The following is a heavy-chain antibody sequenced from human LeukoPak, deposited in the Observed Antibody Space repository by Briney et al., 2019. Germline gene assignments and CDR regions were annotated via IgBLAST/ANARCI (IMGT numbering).Heavy chain of an antibody. CDR1: GFTFTSPA. J-gene: IGHJ6*02. D-gene: IGHD3-22*01. V-gene: IGHV1-58*02. Sequence: ASVKVSCKASGFTFTSPAMQWVRQARGQRLEWIGWIVVGSGNTNYAQKFQERVTITRDMSTSTAYMELSSLRSEDTAVYYCAAELTYYYDSSGRYGMDVWGQGTTVTVSS. CDR3: AAELTYYYDSSGRYGMDV. CDR2: IVVGSGNT.